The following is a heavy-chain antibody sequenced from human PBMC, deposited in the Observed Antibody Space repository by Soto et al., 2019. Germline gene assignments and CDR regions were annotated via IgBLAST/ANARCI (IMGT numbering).Heavy chain of an antibody. Sequence: PSETLSLTCTVTGDSVNSYYWSWMRQPPGKGLECMGYVYYSGSTNYNPSLKSRVTISVDTSKNQISLRLKSVTAADTAVYYCARAETSGIHYGMDVGGQGTTVTVSS. V-gene: IGHV4-59*02. CDR3: ARAETSGIHYGMDV. D-gene: IGHD6-13*01. CDR2: VYYSGST. CDR1: GDSVNSYY. J-gene: IGHJ6*02.